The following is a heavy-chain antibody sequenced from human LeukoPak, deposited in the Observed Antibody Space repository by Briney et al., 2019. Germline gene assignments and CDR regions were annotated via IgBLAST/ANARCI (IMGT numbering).Heavy chain of an antibody. D-gene: IGHD3-10*01. CDR1: GFTFSDYY. J-gene: IGHJ4*02. V-gene: IGHV3-11*01. CDR3: ARWFGEPPNFDY. Sequence: TGGALRLSCAASGFTFSDYYMSWIRQAPGKGLEWVSYISSSGSTIYYADSVTGRFTISRDNAKNSLYLQMNSLRAEDTAMYYCARWFGEPPNFDYWGQGTLVTVSS. CDR2: ISSSGSTI.